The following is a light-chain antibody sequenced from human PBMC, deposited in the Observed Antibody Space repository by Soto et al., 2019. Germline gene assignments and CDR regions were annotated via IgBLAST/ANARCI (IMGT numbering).Light chain of an antibody. CDR1: QDISNY. J-gene: IGKJ4*01. Sequence: DIKMNQSPSSLSASVGDRVTITCQASQDISNYLNWYKQKPGKVPKLLIYDASNLETGVPSRFSGSGSGTDSTFTISSLQPEDIATYYCQQYDNLPRTFGGGTKVDIK. CDR3: QQYDNLPRT. V-gene: IGKV1-33*01. CDR2: DAS.